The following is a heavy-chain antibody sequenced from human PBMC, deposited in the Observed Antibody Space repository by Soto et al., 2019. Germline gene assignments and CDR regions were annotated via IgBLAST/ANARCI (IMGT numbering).Heavy chain of an antibody. J-gene: IGHJ4*02. CDR3: ARSLYSSGWYGSGFDY. CDR1: GFTFSDHY. D-gene: IGHD6-19*01. CDR2: TRNKVNGYTT. V-gene: IGHV3-72*01. Sequence: LRLSCAATGFTFSDHYMDWVRQAPGKGLEWVGRTRNKVNGYTTEYAASVKGRFTISRDDSKNSLYLQMNSLKTEDTAVYYCARSLYSSGWYGSGFDYWGQGTLVTVSS.